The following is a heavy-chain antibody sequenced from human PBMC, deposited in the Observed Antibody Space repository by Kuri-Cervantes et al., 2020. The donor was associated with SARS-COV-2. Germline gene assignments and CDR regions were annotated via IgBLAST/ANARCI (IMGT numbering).Heavy chain of an antibody. D-gene: IGHD2-15*01. CDR2: ISSGSDYI. J-gene: IGHJ4*02. CDR1: GFTFRSYG. CDR3: ARDRGYCDGGGCYSTGFSFDY. V-gene: IGHV3-21*01. Sequence: GGSLRLSCVASGFTFRSYGVTWVRQAPGRGLEWVSSISSGSDYIYYADSVKGRFSVSRDNAENSLPLQMNSLTAGDTAVYYCARDRGYCDGGGCYSTGFSFDYWGQGALVTVSS.